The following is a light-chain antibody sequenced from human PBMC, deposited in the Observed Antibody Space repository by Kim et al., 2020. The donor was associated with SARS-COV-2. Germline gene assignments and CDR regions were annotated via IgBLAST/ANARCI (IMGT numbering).Light chain of an antibody. Sequence: SPGERPTLSCRASQIVGSNYLAWYQQKPGQAPRLLIYGASYRATDIPERFSGSGSGTDFSLTISRLEPEDSAVYYCQQYGMSEGTFGQGTKVDIK. V-gene: IGKV3-20*01. J-gene: IGKJ1*01. CDR2: GAS. CDR1: QIVGSNY. CDR3: QQYGMSEGT.